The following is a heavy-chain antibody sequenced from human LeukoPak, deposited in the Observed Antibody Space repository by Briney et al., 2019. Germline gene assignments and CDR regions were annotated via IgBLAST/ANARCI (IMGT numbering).Heavy chain of an antibody. D-gene: IGHD6-6*01. V-gene: IGHV3-7*03. CDR1: GSTFSRYW. J-gene: IGHJ3*02. CDR3: ARVYSSSSGKNAFDI. Sequence: GGSLRLSCAASGSTFSRYWMSWVRQAPGKGLEWVANIKQDGSEKDYVDSVKGRSTISRDNAKNSLYLQVNSLRAEDTAVYYCARVYSSSSGKNAFDIWGQGTMVTVSS. CDR2: IKQDGSEK.